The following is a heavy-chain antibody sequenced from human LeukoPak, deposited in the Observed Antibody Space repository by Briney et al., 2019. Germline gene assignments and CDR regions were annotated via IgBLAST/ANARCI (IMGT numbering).Heavy chain of an antibody. D-gene: IGHD1-26*01. Sequence: NPSETLSLTCTVSGASIDFESYYWSWVRQSAGKGLEWIGRIDHGGVTNYNPSLQSRVTISLDTSQKQFSLKLNSVTAADTAVYYCARGHDYYSGYFQHWGQGTLVSVSS. CDR3: ARGHDYYSGYFQH. CDR2: IDHGGVT. CDR1: GASIDFESYY. J-gene: IGHJ1*01. V-gene: IGHV4-61*02.